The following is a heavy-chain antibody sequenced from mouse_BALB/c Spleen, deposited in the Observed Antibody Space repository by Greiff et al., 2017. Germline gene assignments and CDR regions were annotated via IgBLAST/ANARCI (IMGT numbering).Heavy chain of an antibody. V-gene: IGHV1S41*01. J-gene: IGHJ3*01. CDR3: ARDGNYEFAY. CDR1: GYTFTSYW. D-gene: IGHD2-1*01. Sequence: DLVKPGASVKLSCKASGYTFTSYWINWITQRPGQGIEWIGRIAPGSGSTYYNAMFKGKATLTVDTSSSTAYIQLSSLSSEDSAVYCCARDGNYEFAYWGQGTLVTVSA. CDR2: IAPGSGST.